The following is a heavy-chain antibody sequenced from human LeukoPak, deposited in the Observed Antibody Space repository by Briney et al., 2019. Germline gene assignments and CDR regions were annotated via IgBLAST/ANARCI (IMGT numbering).Heavy chain of an antibody. CDR1: GGSISSSSYY. CDR3: ARSIITFGGVIVRNYFDY. V-gene: IGHV4-39*01. Sequence: WETLCLTCTVSGGSISSSSYYWGWIRQPPGKGLEWLGSSYYSESTYYNPSLKSRVTISVDTSKNQFSLKLSSVTAADTAVYYCARSIITFGGVIVRNYFDYWGQGTLVTVSS. D-gene: IGHD3-16*02. CDR2: SYYSEST. J-gene: IGHJ4*02.